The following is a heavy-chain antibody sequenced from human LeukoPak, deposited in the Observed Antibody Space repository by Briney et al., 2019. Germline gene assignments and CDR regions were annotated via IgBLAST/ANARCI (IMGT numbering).Heavy chain of an antibody. CDR1: GGSISSYY. D-gene: IGHD5-18*01. CDR3: ARDKWVYSYGYNYYYYMDV. J-gene: IGHJ6*03. Sequence: PSETLSLTCTVSGGSISSYYWSWIRQPPGKGLEWIGYIYYSGSTNYNPSLKSRVTISVDTSKNQFSLKLSSVTAADTAVYYCARDKWVYSYGYNYYYYMDVWGKGTTVTVSS. CDR2: IYYSGST. V-gene: IGHV4-59*12.